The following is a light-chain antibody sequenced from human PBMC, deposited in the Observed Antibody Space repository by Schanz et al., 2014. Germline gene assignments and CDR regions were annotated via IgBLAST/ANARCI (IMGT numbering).Light chain of an antibody. Sequence: QSALTQPASVSGSPGQSITISCTGTSSDVDDYNYVSWYQQHPGKAPKLMIYDVTDRPSGVSNRFSGSKSGNTASLTVSGLQADDEADYYCCSYIGTNHLVLFGGGTKLTVL. CDR3: CSYIGTNHLVL. CDR2: DVT. CDR1: SSDVDDYNY. V-gene: IGLV2-14*01. J-gene: IGLJ3*02.